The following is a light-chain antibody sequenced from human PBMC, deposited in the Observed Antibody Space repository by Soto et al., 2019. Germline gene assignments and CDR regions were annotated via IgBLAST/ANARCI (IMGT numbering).Light chain of an antibody. V-gene: IGKV1D-12*01. CDR1: QGINNW. CDR2: AAS. J-gene: IGKJ5*01. CDR3: QQSNSFPIT. Sequence: DIQMTQSPSSVSASVGDRVTITCRASQGINNWLAWYQQKPGKAPKLLIYAASNLQSGVPSRFIGSGSETDFPLTISSLQPEDFATYFCQQSNSFPITFGQGTRLAIK.